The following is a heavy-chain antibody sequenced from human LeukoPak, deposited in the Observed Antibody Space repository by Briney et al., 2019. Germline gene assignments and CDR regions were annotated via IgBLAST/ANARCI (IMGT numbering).Heavy chain of an antibody. CDR3: ARGRQDVTMIVVVMTAVSYYLDV. J-gene: IGHJ6*03. Sequence: PSETLSLTCAVYGGSFSGYYWTWIRQTPEKGLEWIGEMNPSGSTNYNPSLRSRVTISVDTSKNQFSLELSSVTAADTAVYYCARGRQDVTMIVVVMTAVSYYLDVWGKGTTVTVS. CDR1: GGSFSGYY. V-gene: IGHV4-34*01. D-gene: IGHD3-22*01. CDR2: MNPSGST.